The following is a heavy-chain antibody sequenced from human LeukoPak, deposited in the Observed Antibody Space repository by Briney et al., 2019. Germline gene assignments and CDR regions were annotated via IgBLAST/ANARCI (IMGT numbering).Heavy chain of an antibody. CDR2: IHYSGST. V-gene: IGHV4-59*01. CDR3: ARDVVVPAATPGYYYYYMDV. CDR1: GGSISSYY. J-gene: IGHJ6*03. Sequence: SETLSLTCTVSGGSISSYYWSWIRQPPGKGLEWIGYIHYSGSTNYNPSLKSRVTISVDTSKNQFSLKLSSVTAADTAVYYCARDVVVPAATPGYYYYYMDVWGKGTTVTVSS. D-gene: IGHD2-2*01.